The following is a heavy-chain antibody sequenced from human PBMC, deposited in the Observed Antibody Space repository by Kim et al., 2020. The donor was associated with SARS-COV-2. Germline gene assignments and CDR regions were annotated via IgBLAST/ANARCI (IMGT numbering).Heavy chain of an antibody. Sequence: GGSLRLSCAASGFTFSPYGMHWVRQAPGKGLEWVAFISYGGSSEYYADSVKGRFTISRDNSKNTLYLQMNSLRPDDTAVFYCAQDPLGYGSGSWYFDSWGQGSLVTVSS. V-gene: IGHV3-30*18. D-gene: IGHD3-10*01. CDR3: AQDPLGYGSGSWYFDS. J-gene: IGHJ4*02. CDR1: GFTFSPYG. CDR2: ISYGGSSE.